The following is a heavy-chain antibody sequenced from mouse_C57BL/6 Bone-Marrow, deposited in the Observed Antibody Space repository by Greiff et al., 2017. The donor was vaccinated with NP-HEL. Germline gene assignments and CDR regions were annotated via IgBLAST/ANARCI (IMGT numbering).Heavy chain of an antibody. Sequence: QVQLQQPGAELVRPGSSVKLSCKASGYTFTSYWLDWVKQRPGQGLEWIGNIFPSDSETHYNQKFKDKATLTVDKSSSTAYMQLSSLTSEDSAVYYCARSVLRYFGYWGQGTTLTVSS. V-gene: IGHV1-61*01. CDR3: ARSVLRYFGY. CDR2: IFPSDSET. CDR1: GYTFTSYW. D-gene: IGHD1-1*01. J-gene: IGHJ2*01.